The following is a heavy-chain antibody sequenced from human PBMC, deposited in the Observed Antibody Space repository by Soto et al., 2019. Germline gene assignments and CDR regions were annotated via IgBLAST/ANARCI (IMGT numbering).Heavy chain of an antibody. CDR1: GGSFSGYY. Sequence: QVQLQQWGAGLLKPSETLSLTCAVYGGSFSGYYWSWIRQPPGKGLEWIGEINHSGSTNYNPSLKSRVTISVDTSKNQFSLKLSSVTAADTAVYYCARAGTSLRYSSSWYKDWGQGTLVTVSS. V-gene: IGHV4-34*01. D-gene: IGHD6-13*01. CDR3: ARAGTSLRYSSSWYKD. CDR2: INHSGST. J-gene: IGHJ4*02.